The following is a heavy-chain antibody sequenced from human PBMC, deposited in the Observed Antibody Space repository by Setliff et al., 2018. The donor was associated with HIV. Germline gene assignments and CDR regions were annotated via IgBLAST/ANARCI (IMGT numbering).Heavy chain of an antibody. V-gene: IGHV1-69*10. J-gene: IGHJ3*01. Sequence: SVKVSCKASGGTFSSYAISWVRQAPGQGLEWMGGIIPILGIANYAQKFQGRVTMTTDTSTSTAYMELRSLRSDDTAVYYCAREGDSSGYYRHWGQGTMVTVSS. D-gene: IGHD3-22*01. CDR1: GGTFSSYA. CDR3: AREGDSSGYYRH. CDR2: IIPILGIA.